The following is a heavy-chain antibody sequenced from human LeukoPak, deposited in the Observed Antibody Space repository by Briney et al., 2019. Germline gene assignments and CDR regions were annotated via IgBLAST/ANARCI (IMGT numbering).Heavy chain of an antibody. CDR1: GFTFSSSA. CDR3: ARDPCHGALDY. CDR2: IKQGGTEE. Sequence: GGSLRLSCAASGFTFSSSAMSWVRQAPGKGLEWVANIKQGGTEEYYVDSVRGRFSISKDNAKNSLYLQMNSLRAEDTAVYYCARDPCHGALDYWGQGALVTVSS. V-gene: IGHV3-7*03. J-gene: IGHJ4*02. D-gene: IGHD2-2*01.